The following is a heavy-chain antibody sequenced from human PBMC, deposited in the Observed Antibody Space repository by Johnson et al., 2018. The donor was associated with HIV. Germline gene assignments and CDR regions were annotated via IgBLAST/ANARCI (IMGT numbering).Heavy chain of an antibody. J-gene: IGHJ3*02. Sequence: VQLVESGGGLVKPGGSLRLSCAASGFTFSNAWMSWVRQAPGKGLEWVSAISGSGGSTYYADSVKGRFTISRDNSKNTLYLQMNSLRAEDTAVYYGAKGSTDYSGSYPRDAFDIWGQGTMVTVSS. CDR3: AKGSTDYSGSYPRDAFDI. D-gene: IGHD1-26*01. V-gene: IGHV3-23*04. CDR2: ISGSGGST. CDR1: GFTFSNAW.